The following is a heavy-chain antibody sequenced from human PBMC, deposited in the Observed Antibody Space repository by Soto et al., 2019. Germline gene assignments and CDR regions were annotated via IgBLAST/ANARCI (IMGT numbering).Heavy chain of an antibody. D-gene: IGHD2-2*01. CDR2: FDPEDGET. CDR1: GYTLTELS. V-gene: IGHV1-24*01. Sequence: ASVKVSCKVSGYTLTELSMHWVRQAPGKGLEWMGGFDPEDGETIYAQKFQGRVTMTEDTSTDTAYMELSSLRSEDTAVYYCAIRTLPAAIPWFDPWGQGTLVTVSS. CDR3: AIRTLPAAIPWFDP. J-gene: IGHJ5*02.